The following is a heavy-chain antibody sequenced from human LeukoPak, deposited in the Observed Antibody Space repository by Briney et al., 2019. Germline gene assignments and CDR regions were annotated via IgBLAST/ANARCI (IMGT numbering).Heavy chain of an antibody. Sequence: GASVKVSCKASGGTFSSYAISWVRQAPGQGLEWMGGIIPIFGTANYAQKFQGRVTITADKSTSTAYMELSSLRSEDTAVHYCASGGGEYSYGYVNFDYWDQGTLVTVSS. CDR3: ASGGGEYSYGYVNFDY. J-gene: IGHJ4*02. V-gene: IGHV1-69*06. CDR2: IIPIFGTA. D-gene: IGHD5-18*01. CDR1: GGTFSSYA.